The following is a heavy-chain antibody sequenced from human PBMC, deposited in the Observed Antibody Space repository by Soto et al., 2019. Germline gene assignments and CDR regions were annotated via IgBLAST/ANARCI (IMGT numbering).Heavy chain of an antibody. J-gene: IGHJ5*02. CDR1: GGSISSGGYY. D-gene: IGHD6-13*01. Sequence: SETLSLTCTVSGGSISSGGYYWSWIRQHPGKGLECIGYIYYSGSTYYNPSLKSRVTISVDTSKNQFSLKLSSVTAADTAVYYCARERPDGSRLDPWGQGTLVTAPQ. CDR2: IYYSGST. CDR3: ARERPDGSRLDP. V-gene: IGHV4-30-4*08.